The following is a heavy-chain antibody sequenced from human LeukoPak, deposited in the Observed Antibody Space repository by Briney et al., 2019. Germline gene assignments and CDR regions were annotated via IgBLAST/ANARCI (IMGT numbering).Heavy chain of an antibody. D-gene: IGHD6-13*01. Sequence: GGSLRLSCATSGFIFSTYALSWVRQAPGKGLEWASGISGSGGSTYHADSVKGRFTISRDSSKNTLYLQMNSLRAEDTAIYYCARVIRAAPGKGYFDYWGQGTLVTVSS. J-gene: IGHJ4*02. CDR1: GFIFSTYA. CDR3: ARVIRAAPGKGYFDY. CDR2: ISGSGGST. V-gene: IGHV3-23*01.